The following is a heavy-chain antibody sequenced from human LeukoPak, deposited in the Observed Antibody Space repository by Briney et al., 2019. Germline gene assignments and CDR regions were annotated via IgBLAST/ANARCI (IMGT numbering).Heavy chain of an antibody. D-gene: IGHD3-22*01. CDR2: ISGSGGST. V-gene: IGHV3-23*01. Sequence: GGSLRLSCAASGFTFSSYAMSWVRQAPGKGLEWVSAISGSGGSTYYADSVKGRFTISRDMAENSLFLQMSSLRAEDTAVYYCARTYYYDSSGYYNWGQGTLVTVSS. J-gene: IGHJ4*02. CDR3: ARTYYYDSSGYYN. CDR1: GFTFSSYA.